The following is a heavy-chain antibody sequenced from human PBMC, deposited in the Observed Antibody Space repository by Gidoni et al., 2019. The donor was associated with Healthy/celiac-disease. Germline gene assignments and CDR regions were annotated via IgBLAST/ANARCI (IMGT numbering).Heavy chain of an antibody. CDR3: ARDISYPTVLSPYSTTVTMLGYFDY. Sequence: EVQLVESGGGLVKPGGSLRLSWAASGCTLSSYSMNWLRLAPGKGLGWVSSISSSSNYIYYADSVKGRFTISRDNAKNSLYLQMNSLSAEDTAVYYCARDISYPTVLSPYSTTVTMLGYFDYWGQGILVTVSS. D-gene: IGHD4-17*01. J-gene: IGHJ4*02. CDR1: GCTLSSYS. CDR2: ISSSSNYI. V-gene: IGHV3-21*01.